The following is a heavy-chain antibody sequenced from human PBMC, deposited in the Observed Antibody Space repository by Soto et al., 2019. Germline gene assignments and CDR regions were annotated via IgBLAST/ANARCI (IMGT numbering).Heavy chain of an antibody. CDR2: IWYDGSNK. Sequence: QVQLVESGGGVVQPGRSLRLSCAASGFTFSSYGMHWVRQAPGKGLEWVAVIWYDGSNKYYADSVKGRFTISRDNSKNTLYLQMNSLRAEDTAVYYCARDRFLEWLLYDDYYYYGMDVCGQGTTVTVSS. CDR3: ARDRFLEWLLYDDYYYYGMDV. V-gene: IGHV3-33*01. D-gene: IGHD3-3*01. CDR1: GFTFSSYG. J-gene: IGHJ6*02.